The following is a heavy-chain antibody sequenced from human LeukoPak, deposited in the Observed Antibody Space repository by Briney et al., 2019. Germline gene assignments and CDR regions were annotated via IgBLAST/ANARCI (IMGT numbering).Heavy chain of an antibody. Sequence: PGGSLRLSCAASGFNFRIFGMNWVRQAPGKGLEWVSFISSSMSTKYYADSVKGRFTISRDNAKNSLYLQMNSLRDEDTAVYYCARGYNYGPPNGMGVWGQGTTVTVSS. CDR1: GFNFRIFG. J-gene: IGHJ6*02. CDR2: ISSSMSTK. D-gene: IGHD1-1*01. CDR3: ARGYNYGPPNGMGV. V-gene: IGHV3-48*02.